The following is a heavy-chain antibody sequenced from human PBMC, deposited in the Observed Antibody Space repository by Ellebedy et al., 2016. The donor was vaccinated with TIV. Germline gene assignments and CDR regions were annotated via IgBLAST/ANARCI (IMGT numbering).Heavy chain of an antibody. J-gene: IGHJ3*01. CDR1: GFTFSTYG. V-gene: IGHV3-33*01. Sequence: SLKISCAASGFTFSTYGMHWVRQAPGKGLEWVALIWYDANDKYYADSVKGRFTISRDTSKNTLWLQMDSLRAEDTAVYYCARGYCGGDCPQGAYDLWGQGTVVTVSS. CDR2: IWYDANDK. D-gene: IGHD2-21*02. CDR3: ARGYCGGDCPQGAYDL.